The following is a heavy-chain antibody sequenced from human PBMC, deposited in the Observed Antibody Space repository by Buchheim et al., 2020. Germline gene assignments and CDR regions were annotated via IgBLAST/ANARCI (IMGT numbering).Heavy chain of an antibody. V-gene: IGHV4-59*01. J-gene: IGHJ4*02. CDR2: IYDSGST. Sequence: QVQLQESGPGLVKPSETLSLTCTVSGGSISSYYWSWIRQPPGKGLEWIGYIYDSGSTNYNPSLKSRVTISVDTSKNQFSLKLSSVTAADTAVYYCARWVRYYGSGSPHYYFDYWGQGTL. CDR1: GGSISSYY. CDR3: ARWVRYYGSGSPHYYFDY. D-gene: IGHD3-10*01.